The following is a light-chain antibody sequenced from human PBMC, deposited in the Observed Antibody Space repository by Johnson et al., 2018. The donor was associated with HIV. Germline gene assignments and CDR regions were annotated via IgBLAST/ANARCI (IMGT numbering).Light chain of an antibody. V-gene: IGLV1-51*02. CDR1: RSNIGNNY. J-gene: IGLJ1*01. Sequence: QSVLTQPPSVSAAPGQKVTISCSGGRSNIGNNYVSWYQQLPGTTPKLLMYEDNERPSGIPDRFSGSKSGTSATLGISGLQTGYEADYFCGTWDSRLSIFVFGTGTKITV. CDR3: GTWDSRLSIFV. CDR2: EDN.